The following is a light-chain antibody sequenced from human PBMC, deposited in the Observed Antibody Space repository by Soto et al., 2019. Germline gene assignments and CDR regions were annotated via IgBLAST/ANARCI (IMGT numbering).Light chain of an antibody. CDR3: QQYQNWPPMYA. V-gene: IGKV1-5*01. CDR1: QSISRW. J-gene: IGKJ2*01. CDR2: DAS. Sequence: DIQMTQSPSTLSASVGDRVTITCRASQSISRWLAWYQQKPGKAPNLLIYDASSLESGVPSRFSGSGSGTEFTLTISSLQSEDFAVYFCQQYQNWPPMYAFGQGTKLEI.